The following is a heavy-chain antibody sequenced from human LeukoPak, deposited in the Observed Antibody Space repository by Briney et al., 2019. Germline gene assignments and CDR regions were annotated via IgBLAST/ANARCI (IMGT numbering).Heavy chain of an antibody. CDR1: GGSISNYY. Sequence: PSETLSLTRTVSGGSISNYYWSWIRQPPGKGLEWVGYISNSGSTYYTPSLKNRFTTSLDTSKNQFSLQLSSVTAADTAVYYCAKDFMVRGDQVNYYYFYMDVWGTGATITVSS. J-gene: IGHJ6*03. V-gene: IGHV4-59*01. CDR2: ISNSGST. CDR3: AKDFMVRGDQVNYYYFYMDV. D-gene: IGHD3-10*01.